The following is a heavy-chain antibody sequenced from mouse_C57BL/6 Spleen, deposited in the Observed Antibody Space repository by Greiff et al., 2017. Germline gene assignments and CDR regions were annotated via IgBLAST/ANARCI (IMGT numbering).Heavy chain of an antibody. CDR1: GYTFTTYP. D-gene: IGHD1-1*01. CDR2: FHPYNDDT. CDR3: ERGSSLAGFAY. J-gene: IGHJ3*01. V-gene: IGHV1-47*01. Sequence: VQLQQSGAELVKPGASVKMSCKASGYTFTTYPLEWMKRNHGKSLEWIGNFHPYNDDTKSNEKFKGKATLTVEKSSSTVYLELSRLTSDDSAVYYCERGSSLAGFAYWGQGTLVTVSA.